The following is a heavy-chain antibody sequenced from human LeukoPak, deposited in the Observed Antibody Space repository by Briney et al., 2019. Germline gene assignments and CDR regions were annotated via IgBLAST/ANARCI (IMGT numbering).Heavy chain of an antibody. Sequence: GGSLRLSCAPSGFTFNTYNMNWVRQAPGKWLEWVAVIWYDGTNKYYADSVKGRFTISRDTSKNTLYLQMNNLRAEDTALYYCARDGPHSYYDILTGQKPIDYWGQGTLVTVSS. CDR3: ARDGPHSYYDILTGQKPIDY. D-gene: IGHD3-9*01. J-gene: IGHJ4*02. V-gene: IGHV3-33*08. CDR1: GFTFNTYN. CDR2: IWYDGTNK.